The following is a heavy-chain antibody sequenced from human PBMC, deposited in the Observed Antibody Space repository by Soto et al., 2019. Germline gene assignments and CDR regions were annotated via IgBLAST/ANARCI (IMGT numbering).Heavy chain of an antibody. CDR2: IVVGSGNT. J-gene: IGHJ6*02. V-gene: IGHV1-58*01. D-gene: IGHD1-26*01. CDR1: GFTFTSSA. CDR3: AAVGSLLYYYYGMDV. Sequence: GASVKVSCKASGFTFTSSAVQWVRQARGQRLDWIGWIVVGSGNTNYAQKFQERVTITRDMSTSTAYMELSSLRSEDTAVYYCAAVGSLLYYYYGMDVWGQGTTVTVSS.